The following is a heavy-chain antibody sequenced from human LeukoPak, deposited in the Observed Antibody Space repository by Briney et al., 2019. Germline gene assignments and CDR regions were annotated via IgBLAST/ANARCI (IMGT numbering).Heavy chain of an antibody. CDR1: GYMVSDYY. CDR2: LRGDTGDT. Sequence: ASVTVSCKTSGYMVSDYYMHWVRQAPGQGLEWMGWLRGDTGDTDSPQKFKGRVTMTRDMATNTAYMQLSRLTYDDTAMYFCARVRDNACDYWGQGTLVTVSS. V-gene: IGHV1-2*02. J-gene: IGHJ4*02. D-gene: IGHD2-2*01. CDR3: ARVRDNACDY.